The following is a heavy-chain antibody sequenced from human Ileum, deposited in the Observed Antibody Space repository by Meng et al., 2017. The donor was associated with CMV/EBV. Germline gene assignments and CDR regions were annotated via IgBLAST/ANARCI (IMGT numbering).Heavy chain of an antibody. CDR1: GHTFSSHY. CDR3: ARSVTVLGVDIPRWAYNYGLDV. V-gene: IGHV1-46*01. D-gene: IGHD3-3*01. CDR2: INPSTGST. Sequence: ASVKVSCKPFGHTFSSHYIHWVRQAPGQGLEWMGLINPSTGSTSYAQKFQGRIIMTRDTSTSTVYMELSSLTSEDTALYYCARSVTVLGVDIPRWAYNYGLDVWGQGTTVTVSS. J-gene: IGHJ6*02.